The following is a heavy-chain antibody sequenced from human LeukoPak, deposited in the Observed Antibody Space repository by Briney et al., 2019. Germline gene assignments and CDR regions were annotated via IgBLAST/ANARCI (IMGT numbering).Heavy chain of an antibody. CDR1: GGSISSGSYY. V-gene: IGHV4-61*09. CDR3: AVTKTARGSGSRFDY. Sequence: TLSLTCTVSGGSISSGSYYWSWIRQPAGKGLECIGHIYTSGSTNYNPSLKSRVTISVDTSKNQFSLKLSSVTAADTAVYYCAVTKTARGSGSRFDYWGQGTLVTVSS. D-gene: IGHD1-26*01. CDR2: IYTSGST. J-gene: IGHJ4*02.